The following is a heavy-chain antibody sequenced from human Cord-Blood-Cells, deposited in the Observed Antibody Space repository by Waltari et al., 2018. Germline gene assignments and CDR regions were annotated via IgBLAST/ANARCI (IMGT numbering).Heavy chain of an antibody. CDR2: INPSGGST. CDR1: GYTFTTYI. V-gene: IGHV1-46*01. J-gene: IGHJ4*02. Sequence: QVQLVQSGAAVKKPGASVKVSCQASGYTFTTYIMHWVRTAPGQGLEWMGIINPSGGSTSYAQKFQGRVSMTRDRSTSTVYMELSSLRSEDTAVYYCARVLGYCSGGSCYYTSWGQGTLVNCSS. D-gene: IGHD2-15*01. CDR3: ARVLGYCSGGSCYYTS.